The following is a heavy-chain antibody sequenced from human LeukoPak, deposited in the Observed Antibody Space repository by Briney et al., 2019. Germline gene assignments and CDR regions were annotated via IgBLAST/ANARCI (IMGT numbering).Heavy chain of an antibody. Sequence: GGSLRLSCAASGFTFSSFSMIWVRQAPGKGLEWVSSTSSSSAYTFYAESGKGRFTISRDNAKNSLFLQMNSLRAEDTAMYYCAKGTEPVMTIPDYWGQGILVTVSS. CDR1: GFTFSSFS. CDR2: TSSSSAYT. V-gene: IGHV3-21*04. CDR3: AKGTEPVMTIPDY. D-gene: IGHD4/OR15-4a*01. J-gene: IGHJ4*02.